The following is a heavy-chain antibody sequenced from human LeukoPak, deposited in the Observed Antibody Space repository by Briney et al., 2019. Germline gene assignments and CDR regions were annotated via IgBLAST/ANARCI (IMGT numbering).Heavy chain of an antibody. V-gene: IGHV1-8*03. CDR2: MNPNSGNT. D-gene: IGHD1-7*01. CDR1: GYTFTSYD. J-gene: IGHJ6*03. CDR3: ARGAGTTSPLIDYYYYMDV. Sequence: VASVKVSCKASGYTFTSYDINWVRQATGQGLEWMGWMNPNSGNTGYAQKFQGRVTITRNTSISTAYMELSSLRSEDTAVYYCARGAGTTSPLIDYYYYMDVWGKGTTVTVSS.